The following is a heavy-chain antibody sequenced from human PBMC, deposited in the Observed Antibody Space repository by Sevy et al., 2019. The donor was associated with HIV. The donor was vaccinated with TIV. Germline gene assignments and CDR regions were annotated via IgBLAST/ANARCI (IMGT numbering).Heavy chain of an antibody. CDR1: GFTFSSYW. CDR2: IKQDGSEK. V-gene: IGHV3-7*01. J-gene: IGHJ6*02. Sequence: GGSLRLSCAASGFTFSSYWMSWVRQAPGKGLEWVANIKQDGSEKYYVDSVKGRFTISRDNAKNSLYLQMNSLRAEDTAVYYCARVDYGDYSSLAGDYYYGMDVWGQGTTVTVSS. D-gene: IGHD4-17*01. CDR3: ARVDYGDYSSLAGDYYYGMDV.